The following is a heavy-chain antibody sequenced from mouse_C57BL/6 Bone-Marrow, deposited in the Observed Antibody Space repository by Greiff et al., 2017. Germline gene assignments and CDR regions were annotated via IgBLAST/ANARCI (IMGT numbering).Heavy chain of an antibody. CDR3: ARWLLRNY. J-gene: IGHJ2*01. CDR1: GYTFTDYY. CDR2: INPNNGGT. Sequence: VQLQQSGPELVKPGASVKISCKASGYTFTDYYMNWVKQSHGKSLEWIGDINPNNGGTSYNQKFKGKATLTVDKSSSTAYMELRSLTSEDSAVYYCARWLLRNYWGQRTTLTVSS. V-gene: IGHV1-26*01. D-gene: IGHD2-3*01.